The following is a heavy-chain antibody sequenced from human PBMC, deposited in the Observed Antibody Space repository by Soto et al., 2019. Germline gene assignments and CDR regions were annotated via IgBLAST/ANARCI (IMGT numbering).Heavy chain of an antibody. J-gene: IGHJ5*01. CDR2: ISSSTSCV. CDR3: ARDPSEGRVGNWFES. CDR1: GFTFSRYG. V-gene: IGHV3-21*06. Sequence: EVQLVESGGGLVKPGGSLRLSCAASGFTFSRYGMNWLRQAPGKGLEWVASISSSTSCVYYADSVKGRFSISRDNANNILYLEMYALRIEDTAVYYCARDPSEGRVGNWFESWGQGTLVTVSS. D-gene: IGHD2-2*01.